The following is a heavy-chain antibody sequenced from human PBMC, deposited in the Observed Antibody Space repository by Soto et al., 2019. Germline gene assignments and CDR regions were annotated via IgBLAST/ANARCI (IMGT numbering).Heavy chain of an antibody. J-gene: IGHJ6*02. CDR3: ARDGSQEKCGVVIIAGMDV. CDR1: GGSISSSSYY. D-gene: IGHD3-3*01. Sequence: SETLSLTCTVSGGSISSSSYYWGWIRQPPGKGLEWIGSIYYSGSTYYNPSLKSRVTISVDTSKNQFSLKLSSVTAADTAVYYCARDGSQEKCGVVIIAGMDVWGQGTTVTVSS. CDR2: IYYSGST. V-gene: IGHV4-39*07.